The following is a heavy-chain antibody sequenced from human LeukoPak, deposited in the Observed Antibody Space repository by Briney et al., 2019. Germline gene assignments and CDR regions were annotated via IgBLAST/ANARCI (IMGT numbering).Heavy chain of an antibody. D-gene: IGHD3-3*01. CDR3: TSEYYDFWSGYHYYFDS. J-gene: IGHJ4*02. CDR1: GFTFGDYA. Sequence: PGGSLRLSCTASGFTFGDYAMSWVRQAPGKGLEWVGFIRSKAYGGTTEYAASVKGRFTISRDDSKSIAYLQMNSLKTEDTAVYYCTSEYYDFWSGYHYYFDSCRLGTLATVSS. V-gene: IGHV3-49*04. CDR2: IRSKAYGGTT.